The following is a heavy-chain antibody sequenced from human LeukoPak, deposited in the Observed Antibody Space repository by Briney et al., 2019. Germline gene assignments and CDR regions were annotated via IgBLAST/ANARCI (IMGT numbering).Heavy chain of an antibody. CDR1: GYTLTSYD. Sequence: GASVKVSCKASGYTLTSYDINWVRQATGQGLEWMGWMNPNSGNTGYAQKFQGRVTMTRNTSISTAYMELSSLRSEDTAVCYCARAPRGVRGVMGYWGQGTLVTVSS. J-gene: IGHJ4*02. CDR2: MNPNSGNT. D-gene: IGHD3-10*01. CDR3: ARAPRGVRGVMGY. V-gene: IGHV1-8*01.